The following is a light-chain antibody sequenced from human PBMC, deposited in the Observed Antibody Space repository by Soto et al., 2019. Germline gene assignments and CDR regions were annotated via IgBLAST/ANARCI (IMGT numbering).Light chain of an antibody. CDR1: QSISNY. CDR3: QQSYSTPYT. Sequence: DIQMTQSPSSLSASVGDRVTITCRASQSISNYLDWYQQKPGKATNLLIYAASSLQSGVPSRFSGSGSGTDFTLTISSLQPEDFATYYCQQSYSTPYTFGQGTKLEIK. J-gene: IGKJ2*01. CDR2: AAS. V-gene: IGKV1-39*01.